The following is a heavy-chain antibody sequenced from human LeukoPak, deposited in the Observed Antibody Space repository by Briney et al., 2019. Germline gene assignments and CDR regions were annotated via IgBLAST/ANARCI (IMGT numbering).Heavy chain of an antibody. CDR2: ISWNSGSI. Sequence: PGRSLRLSCAASGFTFDDYAMHWVRQAPGKGLERVSGISWNSGSIGYADSVKGRFTIFRDNAKNSLYLQMNSLRAEDTALYYCAKGGHSGVITRWFDPWGQGTLVTVSS. V-gene: IGHV3-9*01. CDR1: GFTFDDYA. D-gene: IGHD3-22*01. J-gene: IGHJ5*02. CDR3: AKGGHSGVITRWFDP.